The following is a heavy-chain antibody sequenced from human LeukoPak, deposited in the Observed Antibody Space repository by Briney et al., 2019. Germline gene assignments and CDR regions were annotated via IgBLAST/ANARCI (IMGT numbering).Heavy chain of an antibody. CDR3: ARDRWLQSRRGNFDY. CDR2: INHSGST. V-gene: IGHV4-34*01. CDR1: GGSFSGYY. J-gene: IGHJ4*02. Sequence: SETLSLTCAVYGGSFSGYYWSWIRQPPGKGLERIGEINHSGSTNYNPSLKSRVTISVDTSKNQFSLKLSSVTAADTAVYYCARDRWLQSRRGNFDYWGQGTLVTVSS. D-gene: IGHD5-24*01.